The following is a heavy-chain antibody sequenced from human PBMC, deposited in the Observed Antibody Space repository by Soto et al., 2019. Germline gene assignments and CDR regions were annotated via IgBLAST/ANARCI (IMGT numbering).Heavy chain of an antibody. CDR3: AHRPGYDYIWGSYRYGSFDI. V-gene: IGHV2-5*02. J-gene: IGHJ3*02. CDR1: GFSLSTSGVG. CDR2: IYWDDDK. D-gene: IGHD3-16*02. Sequence: QITLKESGPTLVKPTQTLTLTCTFSGFSLSTSGVGVGWIRQPPGKALEWLALIYWDDDKRYSPSLKIRLTITKDTSKNQVVLTMTNMDPVDTATYYCAHRPGYDYIWGSYRYGSFDIWGQGTMVTVSS.